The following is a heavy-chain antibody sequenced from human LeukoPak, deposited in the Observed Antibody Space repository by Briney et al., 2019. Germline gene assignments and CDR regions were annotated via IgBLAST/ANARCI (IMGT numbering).Heavy chain of an antibody. CDR3: ARDSRRDGYNLDY. J-gene: IGHJ4*02. Sequence: PSETLSLTCTVSGGSISNSIYYWGWIRQPPGKGLEWIGSIYYSGNTYYNPSLKSRVTISRDASKNEFSLKLSSVTAADTAVYYCARDSRRDGYNLDYWGRGTLVTVSS. D-gene: IGHD5-24*01. V-gene: IGHV4-39*07. CDR1: GGSISNSIYY. CDR2: IYYSGNT.